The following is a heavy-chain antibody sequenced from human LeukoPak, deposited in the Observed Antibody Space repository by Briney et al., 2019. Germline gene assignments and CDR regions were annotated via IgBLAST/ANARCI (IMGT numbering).Heavy chain of an antibody. CDR2: ISGDGGST. D-gene: IGHD2-15*01. CDR3: AKRNQGGYCSGGSCYDG. J-gene: IGHJ4*02. V-gene: IGHV3-43*02. Sequence: PGGSLRLSCAASGFTFDDYAMHWVRQAPGKGLEWVSLISGDGGSTYYADSVKGRFTISRDNSKNSLYLQMNSLRTEDTALYYCAKRNQGGYCSGGSCYDGWGQGTLVTVSS. CDR1: GFTFDDYA.